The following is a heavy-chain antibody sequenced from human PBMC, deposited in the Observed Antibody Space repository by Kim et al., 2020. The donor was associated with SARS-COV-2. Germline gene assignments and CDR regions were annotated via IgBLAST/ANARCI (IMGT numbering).Heavy chain of an antibody. V-gene: IGHV3-7*01. J-gene: IGHJ4*02. CDR2: IEQDGSEK. CDR3: ARDGTTVGTIGSPLFDY. CDR1: GFTFSNYW. D-gene: IGHD5-12*01. Sequence: GGSLRLSCAASGFTFSNYWMSWVRQAPGKGLEWVANIEQDGSEKYYVESVRGRFTISRDNAKNSLYLQMNSLRAEDAAVYYCARDGTTVGTIGSPLFDYWGQGTLGHRLL.